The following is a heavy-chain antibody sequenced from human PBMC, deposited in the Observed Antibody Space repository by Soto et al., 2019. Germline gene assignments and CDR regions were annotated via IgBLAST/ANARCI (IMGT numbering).Heavy chain of an antibody. J-gene: IGHJ6*02. CDR1: GYTFTSYG. CDR2: ISAYNGNT. V-gene: IGHV1-18*01. D-gene: IGHD2-2*01. Sequence: QVQLVQSGAEVKKPGASVKVSCKASGYTFTSYGISWVRQAPGQGLEWMGWISAYNGNTNYAQKLEGRVNMTTDTSTSTAYMELRSLRSDDTAVYYCAIAPLLSAAMFDYGMDVWGQGTTVTVSS. CDR3: AIAPLLSAAMFDYGMDV.